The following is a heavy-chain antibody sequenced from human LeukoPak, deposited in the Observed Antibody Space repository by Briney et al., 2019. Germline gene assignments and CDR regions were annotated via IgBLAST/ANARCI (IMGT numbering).Heavy chain of an antibody. CDR3: ARRKGREQQLVGDSWFDP. J-gene: IGHJ5*02. V-gene: IGHV4-59*11. CDR1: GGSISSHY. Sequence: SETLSLTCTVSGGSISSHYWSWIRQPPGKGLEYIGSIHYSGSTKYNPSLKSRVTISIDTSKSQFSLRLSSVTAADTAVYYCARRKGREQQLVGDSWFDPWGQGTLVIVSS. D-gene: IGHD6-13*01. CDR2: IHYSGST.